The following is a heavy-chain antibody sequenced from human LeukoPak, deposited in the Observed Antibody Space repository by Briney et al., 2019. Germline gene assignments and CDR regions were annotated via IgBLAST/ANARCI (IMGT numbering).Heavy chain of an antibody. CDR2: IYYSGST. V-gene: IGHV4-30-4*08. J-gene: IGHJ3*02. CDR1: GGSISSGDYY. D-gene: IGHD3-22*01. Sequence: SETLSLTRTVSGGSISSGDYYWSWIRQPPGKGLEWIGYIYYSGSTYYNPSLKSRVTISVDTSKNQFSLKLSSVTAADTAVYYCARADYYDSSDPFDIWGQGTMVTVSS. CDR3: ARADYYDSSDPFDI.